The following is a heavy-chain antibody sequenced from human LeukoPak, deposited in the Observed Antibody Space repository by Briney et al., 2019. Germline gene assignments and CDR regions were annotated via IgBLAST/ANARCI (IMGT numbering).Heavy chain of an antibody. CDR3: AREANYYYAMDV. Sequence: GGSLRLSCAASGFTFSGYRMNWVRQAPGKGLELFSYISSTSGGIYYTDSVKGRFTTSRDNAKNSLDLQMNSLRAEDTAVYYCAREANYYYAMDVWGQGTTVTVSS. V-gene: IGHV3-48*01. J-gene: IGHJ6*02. CDR1: GFTFSGYR. CDR2: ISSTSGGI.